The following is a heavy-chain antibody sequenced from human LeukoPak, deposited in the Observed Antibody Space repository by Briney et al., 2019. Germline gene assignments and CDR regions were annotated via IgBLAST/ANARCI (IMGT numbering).Heavy chain of an antibody. D-gene: IGHD4-17*01. V-gene: IGHV3-9*03. Sequence: GGSLRLSCAASGFTFDDYAMHWVRQAPGKGLEWVSGISWNSGSIGYADSVKGRFTISRDNAKNSLYLQMNSLRAEDMALYYCAKDIYGDYVNFAFDIWGQGTMVTVSS. CDR1: GFTFDDYA. CDR3: AKDIYGDYVNFAFDI. CDR2: ISWNSGSI. J-gene: IGHJ3*02.